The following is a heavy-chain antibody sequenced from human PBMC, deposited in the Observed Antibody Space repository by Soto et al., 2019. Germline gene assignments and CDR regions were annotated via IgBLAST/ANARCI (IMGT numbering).Heavy chain of an antibody. CDR3: VRDTISGRWFPLAN. J-gene: IGHJ4*02. CDR1: GFTFSTYA. V-gene: IGHV3-30-3*01. CDR2: ITPNGGNE. D-gene: IGHD2-15*01. Sequence: QVQLVESGGGVVQPGSSLRLSCAASGFTFSTYAMDWVRQAPGKGLEWVGVITPNGGNERYADSVKGRFTISRDNVQNTLYLQMDSLRPEDTAIYYCVRDTISGRWFPLANWGQGTLVTVSS.